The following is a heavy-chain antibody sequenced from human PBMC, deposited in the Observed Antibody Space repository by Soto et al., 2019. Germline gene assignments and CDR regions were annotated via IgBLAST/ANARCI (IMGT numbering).Heavy chain of an antibody. Sequence: SGTLSLTCTVSGGSISSYYWSWIRQPPGKGLEWIGYIYYSGSTNYNPSLKSRVTISVDTSKNQFALKLSSVTAADTAVYYCARGITVYGDPYYYYYGMDVWGQGTTVTVSS. CDR3: ARGITVYGDPYYYYYGMDV. J-gene: IGHJ6*02. CDR1: GGSISSYY. D-gene: IGHD4-17*01. V-gene: IGHV4-59*01. CDR2: IYYSGST.